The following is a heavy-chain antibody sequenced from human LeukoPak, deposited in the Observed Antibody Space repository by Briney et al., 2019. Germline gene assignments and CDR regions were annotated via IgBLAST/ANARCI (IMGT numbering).Heavy chain of an antibody. J-gene: IGHJ3*02. D-gene: IGHD3-10*01. V-gene: IGHV4-61*01. CDR2: IYYSGST. Sequence: SETLSLTCTVSGGSVSSGSSYWSWIRQPPGKGLEWIAYIYYSGSTNYNPSPKSRVTISETSKNQFSLKLSSVTAADTAVYYCARVGSYIPRFDIWGQGTMVTVSS. CDR1: GGSVSSGSSY. CDR3: ARVGSYIPRFDI.